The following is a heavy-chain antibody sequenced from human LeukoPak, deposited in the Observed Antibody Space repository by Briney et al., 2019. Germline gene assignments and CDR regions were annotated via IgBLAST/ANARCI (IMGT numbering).Heavy chain of an antibody. V-gene: IGHV3-48*01. CDR3: ARLTPADIVVVVAAEPAVDY. Sequence: PGGSLRLSCAASGFTFSSYSMNWVRQAPGKGLEWVSYISSSSSTIYYADSVKGRFTISRDNAKNSLYLQMNSLRAEDTAVYYCARLTPADIVVVVAAEPAVDYWGQGTLVTVSS. CDR2: ISSSSSTI. J-gene: IGHJ4*02. D-gene: IGHD2-15*01. CDR1: GFTFSSYS.